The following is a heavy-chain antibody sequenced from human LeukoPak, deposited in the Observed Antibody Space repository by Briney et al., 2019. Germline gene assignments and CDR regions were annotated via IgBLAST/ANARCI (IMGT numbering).Heavy chain of an antibody. V-gene: IGHV4-31*03. D-gene: IGHD1-7*01. Sequence: PSETLSLTCTVSGGSISSGGYYWSWIRQHPGKGLEWIGYIYYSGSTYYNPSLKSRVTISVDTSKNQFSLKLSSVTAADTAVYYCARLITGTTAAIDYWGQGTLVTVSS. CDR2: IYYSGST. CDR3: ARLITGTTAAIDY. J-gene: IGHJ4*02. CDR1: GGSISSGGYY.